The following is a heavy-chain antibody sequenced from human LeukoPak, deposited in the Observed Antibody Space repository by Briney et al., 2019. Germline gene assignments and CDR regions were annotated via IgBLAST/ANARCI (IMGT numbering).Heavy chain of an antibody. J-gene: IGHJ6*02. V-gene: IGHV3-66*01. CDR1: VFTVSSNY. CDR3: ARGCSSASCYGLDF. CDR2: IYSDGST. Sequence: GGSLRLSCAASVFTVSSNYMSWVRQAAGEGLEWVSLIYSDGSTYYADSVRGRFTVSRDNSKNTLNLQMNSLRAEDTAFYYCARGCSSASCYGLDFWGQGTPVTVSS. D-gene: IGHD2-2*01.